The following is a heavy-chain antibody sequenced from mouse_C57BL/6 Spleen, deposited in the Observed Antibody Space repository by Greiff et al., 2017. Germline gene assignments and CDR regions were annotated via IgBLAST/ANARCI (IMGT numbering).Heavy chain of an antibody. V-gene: IGHV1-80*01. Sequence: QVQLQQSGAELVKPGASVKISCKASGYAFSSYWMNWVKQRPGKGLEWIGQIYPGDGDTNYNGKFKGKATLTADKSSSTAYMQLSSLTSEDSAVYFCARSVYDYGDFDYWGQSTTLTVSS. J-gene: IGHJ2*01. CDR1: GYAFSSYW. CDR2: IYPGDGDT. D-gene: IGHD2-4*01. CDR3: ARSVYDYGDFDY.